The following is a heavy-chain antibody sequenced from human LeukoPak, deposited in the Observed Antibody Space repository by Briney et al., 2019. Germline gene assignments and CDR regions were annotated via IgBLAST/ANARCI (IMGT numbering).Heavy chain of an antibody. Sequence: AGRCLRLSCAAAGFTVSSYSMNWVRQAPGKGLEWVSYISSSSSTIYYADSVKGRFTISRDNAKNSLYLQKNSLRDENTAVYYCARDYCLQVGSFDYWGQGTLVTVSA. V-gene: IGHV3-48*02. CDR1: GFTVSSYS. D-gene: IGHD1-1*01. CDR2: ISSSSSTI. CDR3: ARDYCLQVGSFDY. J-gene: IGHJ4*02.